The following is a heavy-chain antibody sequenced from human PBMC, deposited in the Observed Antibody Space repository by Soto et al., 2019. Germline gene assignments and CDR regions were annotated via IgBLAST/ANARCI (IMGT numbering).Heavy chain of an antibody. CDR2: IYYSGST. CDR3: ARTLQDYGMDV. V-gene: IGHV4-28*01. J-gene: IGHJ6*02. CDR1: GYSISSSNW. Sequence: QVQLQESGPGLVKPSDTLSLTCAVSGYSISSSNWWGWIRQPPGKGLEWIGYIYYSGSTYYNASLTSRVTLSVDTSKNQFSLKLSSVTAVDTAVYYCARTLQDYGMDVWGQGTTVTVSS.